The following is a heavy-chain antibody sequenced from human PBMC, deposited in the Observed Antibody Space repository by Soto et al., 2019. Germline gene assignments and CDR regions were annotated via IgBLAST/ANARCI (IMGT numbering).Heavy chain of an antibody. Sequence: SETPSLTCTVSGGSISSYYCSWIRQPPGKVLEWIGYIYYSGGTSYNPSLKSRVTISVDTSKSQFSLKLSSVTAADTAVYYCAKMTTNYYFDYWGHGTLVTVSS. D-gene: IGHD4-4*01. V-gene: IGHV4-59*08. J-gene: IGHJ4*01. CDR2: IYYSGGT. CDR3: AKMTTNYYFDY. CDR1: GGSISSYY.